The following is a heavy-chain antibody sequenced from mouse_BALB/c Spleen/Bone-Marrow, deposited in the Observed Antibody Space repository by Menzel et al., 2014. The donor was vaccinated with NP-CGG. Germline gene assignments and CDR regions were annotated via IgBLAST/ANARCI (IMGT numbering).Heavy chain of an antibody. CDR2: IWDDGST. Sequence: QVQLKHSGPGLVAPSQSLSITCTVSGFSLTGYGVNWVRQPPGKGLEWLGMIWDDGSTDYNSALKSRLSISKDNPKSQVFLKMNSLQTDDTARYYCASSTMITTGFAYWGQGTLVTVSA. V-gene: IGHV2-6-7*01. D-gene: IGHD2-4*01. CDR3: ASSTMITTGFAY. CDR1: GFSLTGYG. J-gene: IGHJ3*01.